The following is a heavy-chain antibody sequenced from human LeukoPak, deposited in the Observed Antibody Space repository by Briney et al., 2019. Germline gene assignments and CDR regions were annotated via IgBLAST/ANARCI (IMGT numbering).Heavy chain of an antibody. J-gene: IGHJ4*02. CDR2: ISSDGNNR. V-gene: IGHV3-30*18. CDR1: GFTFSSYG. Sequence: GGSLRLSCAASGFTFSSYGMHWVRQAPGKGLEWVAVISSDGNNRNYVDSVKGRFTFSRDNSKNTLYLQMNSLRAEDTAVYYCAKGNDIGGYYYPHFDYWGQGTLVTVSS. CDR3: AKGNDIGGYYYPHFDY. D-gene: IGHD3-22*01.